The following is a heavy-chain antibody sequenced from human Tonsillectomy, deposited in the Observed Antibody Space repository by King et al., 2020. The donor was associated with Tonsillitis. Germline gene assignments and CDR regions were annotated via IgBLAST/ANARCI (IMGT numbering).Heavy chain of an antibody. J-gene: IGHJ4*02. CDR3: ARATTSSSGWYLIDY. Sequence: VQLVESGGGVVRPGGSLRLSCVASGFTFRYYDMYWVRQAPGKWPVGVAGFVFEGKNSDHASSGGGRFTISRENSKNTVSLQMKSRTDADTVVYFCARATTSSSGWYLIDYWGQGTLVTVSS. V-gene: IGHV3-33*08. CDR1: GFTFRYYD. D-gene: IGHD6-19*01. CDR2: FVFEGKNS.